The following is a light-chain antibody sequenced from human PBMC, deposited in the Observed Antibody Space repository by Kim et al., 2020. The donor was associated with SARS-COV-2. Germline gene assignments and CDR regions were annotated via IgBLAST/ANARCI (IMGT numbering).Light chain of an antibody. J-gene: IGLJ2*01. Sequence: ALGQTVTITCQGDSLKNYYATWYQQKPRQAPSLVIFGKDKRPSGIPDRFSGSNSGNTASLTISGAQADDEADYYCNSRDISGNHWVFGGGTQLTVL. V-gene: IGLV3-19*01. CDR1: SLKNYY. CDR3: NSRDISGNHWV. CDR2: GKD.